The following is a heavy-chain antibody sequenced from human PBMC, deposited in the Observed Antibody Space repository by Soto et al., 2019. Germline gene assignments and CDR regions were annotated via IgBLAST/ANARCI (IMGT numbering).Heavy chain of an antibody. J-gene: IGHJ4*02. CDR1: GDTFSSHA. Sequence: QVQLVQSGAEVQKPGASVKVSCKASGDTFSSHALSWVRQAPGQGLEWMGGMIPTFDARTYAQKFQGRVPLTADKSTKTGYMEWGCLTSEDTAVYYCARSSTTYYYQRSTYWPDTELDIWGQGPLITVSS. CDR2: MIPTFDAR. V-gene: IGHV1-69*06. CDR3: ARSSTTYYYQRSTYWPDTELDI. D-gene: IGHD3-10*01.